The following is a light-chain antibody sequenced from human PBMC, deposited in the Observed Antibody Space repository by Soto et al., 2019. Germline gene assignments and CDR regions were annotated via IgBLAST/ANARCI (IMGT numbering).Light chain of an antibody. Sequence: DIQMTQSPSSLSASVGDRVTITCRASQSISSYLNWYQQKPGKAPKLLIYAASSLQSGVPSRFSGSGSGTDFTLTISSLHPEDFATYYCQQSYITPLTFGQGPRWKSN. CDR3: QQSYITPLT. J-gene: IGKJ1*01. CDR1: QSISSY. V-gene: IGKV1-39*01. CDR2: AAS.